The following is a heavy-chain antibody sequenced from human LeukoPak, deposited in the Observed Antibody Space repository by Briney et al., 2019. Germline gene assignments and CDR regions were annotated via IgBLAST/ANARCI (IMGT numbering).Heavy chain of an antibody. D-gene: IGHD3-22*01. CDR1: GFTFSSYS. J-gene: IGHJ4*02. CDR2: ISSSSSYI. CDR3: ARDRTPHYYDSSGSIDY. V-gene: IGHV3-21*01. Sequence: GGSLRLSCAASGFTFSSYSMNWVRQAPGKGLEWVSSISSSSSYIYYADSVKGRFTISRDNAKNSLYLQMNSLRAEDTAVYYCARDRTPHYYDSSGSIDYWGQGTLVTVSS.